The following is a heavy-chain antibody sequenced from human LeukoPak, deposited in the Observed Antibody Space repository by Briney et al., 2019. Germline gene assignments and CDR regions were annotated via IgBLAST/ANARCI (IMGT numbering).Heavy chain of an antibody. D-gene: IGHD3-16*01. CDR3: AKQGGGTSFDY. V-gene: IGHV3-43*02. J-gene: IGHJ4*02. CDR1: GFIFDDYA. Sequence: PGGSLRLSCAASGFIFDDYAVHWVRQAPGKGLEWVSLISGDGGGPYYADSVKGRFTTSRDNSKNSLYLQMNSLRAEDTAFYYCAKQGGGTSFDYWGQGTLVTVSS. CDR2: ISGDGGGP.